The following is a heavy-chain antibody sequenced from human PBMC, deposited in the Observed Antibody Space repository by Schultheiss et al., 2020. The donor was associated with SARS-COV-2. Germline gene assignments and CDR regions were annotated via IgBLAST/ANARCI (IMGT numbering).Heavy chain of an antibody. CDR2: ISAYKGNT. V-gene: IGHV1-18*04. CDR3: AKYRGWYARPPLLFDY. J-gene: IGHJ4*02. D-gene: IGHD6-19*01. Sequence: ASVKVSCKASGYIFTSYGISWVRQAPGQGLEWMGWISAYKGNTNYAQKLQGRVTMTTDTSTSTAYMELRSLRSDDTAVYYCAKYRGWYARPPLLFDYWGQGILVTVSS. CDR1: GYIFTSYG.